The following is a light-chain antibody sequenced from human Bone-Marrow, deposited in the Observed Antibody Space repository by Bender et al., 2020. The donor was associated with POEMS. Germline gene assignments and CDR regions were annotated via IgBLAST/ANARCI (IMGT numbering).Light chain of an antibody. Sequence: SYVLTQSPSVSVAPGQTARITCGGNNIGSESVHWYQQKPGQAPVLVVYDDSDRPSGIPERFSGSNSGNTATLTISRVEAGDEADYYCQVWDISSDLWVFGGGTKLTVL. V-gene: IGLV3-21*02. J-gene: IGLJ3*02. CDR3: QVWDISSDLWV. CDR1: NIGSES. CDR2: DDS.